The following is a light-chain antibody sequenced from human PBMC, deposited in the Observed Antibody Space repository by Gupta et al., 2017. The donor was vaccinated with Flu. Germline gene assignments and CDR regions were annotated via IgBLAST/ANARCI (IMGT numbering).Light chain of an antibody. CDR2: DAS. CDR1: QDIRNY. CDR3: QQFDHLSHS. J-gene: IGKJ4*01. V-gene: IGKV1-33*01. Sequence: DIQMTQSPSSLSASVGDRVTITCQASQDIRNYLNWYQHKPGKAPKLLIFDASNLDGGVPSRFSGSGSGTHFTFTINSLQSEDFATYYCQQFDHLSHSFGGGTKVEIK.